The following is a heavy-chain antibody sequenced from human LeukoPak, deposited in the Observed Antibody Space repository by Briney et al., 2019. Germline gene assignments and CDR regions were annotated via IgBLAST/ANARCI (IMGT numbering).Heavy chain of an antibody. CDR3: ARDSSGYYRDAFDI. J-gene: IGHJ3*02. D-gene: IGHD3-22*01. CDR1: GFTVSSNY. Sequence: GGSLRLSCAASGFTVSSNYMSWVRQAPGKGLEWVSVIYSGGSTYYADSVKGRFTISRDNSKNTLYLQMSSLRAEDTAVYYCARDSSGYYRDAFDIWGQGTMVTVSS. V-gene: IGHV3-66*01. CDR2: IYSGGST.